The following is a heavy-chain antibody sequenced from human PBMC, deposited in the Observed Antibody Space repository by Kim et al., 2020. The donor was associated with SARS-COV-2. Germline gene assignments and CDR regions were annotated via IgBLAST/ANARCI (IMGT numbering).Heavy chain of an antibody. CDR1: GLTFDDYA. Sequence: GGSLRLSCVASGLTFDDYAMHWVRQVPGKGLEWVSSISWNSGNIDYADSVKGRFTISRDNAKNSLYLQMSSLRPEDTALYYCAKGDYGSGSYSGRMDVWGQGTTVTVSS. J-gene: IGHJ6*02. CDR3: AKGDYGSGSYSGRMDV. D-gene: IGHD3-10*01. V-gene: IGHV3-9*01. CDR2: ISWNSGNI.